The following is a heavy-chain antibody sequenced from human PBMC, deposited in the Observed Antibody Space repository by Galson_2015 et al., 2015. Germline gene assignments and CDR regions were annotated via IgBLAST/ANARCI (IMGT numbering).Heavy chain of an antibody. CDR2: ISYDGNNK. D-gene: IGHD5-18*01. CDR1: GFTFSSYA. Sequence: SLRLSCAASGFTFSSYAMHWVRQAPGKGLEWVAVISYDGNNKYYADSLKGLFTISRDNSKNTLYLQMNSLGAEDTAVYYCASTRDQGYNYGFDYWGQGTLVTVSS. V-gene: IGHV3-30-3*01. J-gene: IGHJ4*02. CDR3: ASTRDQGYNYGFDY.